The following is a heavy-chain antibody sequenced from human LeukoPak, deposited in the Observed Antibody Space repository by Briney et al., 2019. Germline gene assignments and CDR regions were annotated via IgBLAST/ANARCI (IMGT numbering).Heavy chain of an antibody. J-gene: IGHJ4*02. V-gene: IGHV3-11*04. Sequence: GGSLRLSCAASGFSFSDYYMSWIRQAPGKGLEWVSYISSSGSTIDYADSVKGRFTISGDNAKNSLYLQMNSLRVEDTAVYYCARDHNYAFDNWGQGTLVTVSS. D-gene: IGHD1-1*01. CDR3: ARDHNYAFDN. CDR1: GFSFSDYY. CDR2: ISSSGSTI.